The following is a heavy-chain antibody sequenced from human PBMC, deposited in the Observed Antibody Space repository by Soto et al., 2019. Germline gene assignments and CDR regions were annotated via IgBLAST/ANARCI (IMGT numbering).Heavy chain of an antibody. V-gene: IGHV1-58*01. CDR1: GFIFTSSS. J-gene: IGHJ4*02. CDR2: ITVGTGNT. Sequence: SVKISCKASGFIFTSSSVQWVRQARGQRLEWIGWITVGTGNTNYAQKFQERVTITRDMSTSTAYMELSNLRSEDTAVYYCAAGDSSGYYGGWGQGTQVTVSS. CDR3: AAGDSSGYYGG. D-gene: IGHD3-22*01.